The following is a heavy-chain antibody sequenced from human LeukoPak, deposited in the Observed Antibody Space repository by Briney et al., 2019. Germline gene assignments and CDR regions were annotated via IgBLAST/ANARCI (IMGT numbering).Heavy chain of an antibody. CDR1: GFTFSSYG. D-gene: IGHD3-16*02. J-gene: IGHJ3*02. CDR3: AKPVTNYVWGSYRYAQAFDI. V-gene: IGHV3-23*01. CDR2: ISGSGGST. Sequence: GGSLRLSCAASGFTFSSYGMSWVRQAPGKGLEWVSAISGSGGSTYYADSVKGRFTISRDNSKNTLYLQMNSLRAEDTAVYYCAKPVTNYVWGSYRYAQAFDIWGQGTMVTVSS.